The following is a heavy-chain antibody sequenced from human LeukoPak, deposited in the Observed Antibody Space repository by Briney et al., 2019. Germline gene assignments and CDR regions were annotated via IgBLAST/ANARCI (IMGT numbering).Heavy chain of an antibody. Sequence: GGSLRLSCAASGFTFSSYAMSWVRQAPGKGLEWVSALSGTGSPTYYADSVKGRFTISRDNSKNTLYLLMNSLRAEDTAVYFCARGGYRAYYYDSSGPWGYWGQGTLVTVSS. V-gene: IGHV3-23*01. CDR2: LSGTGSPT. CDR1: GFTFSSYA. J-gene: IGHJ4*02. D-gene: IGHD3-22*01. CDR3: ARGGYRAYYYDSSGPWGY.